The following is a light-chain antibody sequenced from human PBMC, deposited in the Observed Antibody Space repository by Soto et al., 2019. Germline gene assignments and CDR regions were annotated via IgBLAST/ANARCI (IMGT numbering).Light chain of an antibody. CDR3: PQYNNWPPIFT. CDR1: QSVSSN. J-gene: IGKJ3*01. CDR2: GAS. Sequence: EIVMTQSPATLSVSPGERATLSCRASQSVSSNLAWYQQKPGQAPRLLIYGASTRATGIPARFSGSGSGTEFTLTISSLQSEDFAVYYCPQYNNWPPIFTFGPGTKVDIK. V-gene: IGKV3-15*01.